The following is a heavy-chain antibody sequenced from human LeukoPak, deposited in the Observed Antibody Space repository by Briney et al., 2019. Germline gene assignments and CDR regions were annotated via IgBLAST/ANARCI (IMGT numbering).Heavy chain of an antibody. CDR1: GYTFTSYG. J-gene: IGHJ4*02. CDR3: ATGESYTTSFDY. CDR2: VDPEDGET. Sequence: ASVKVSCKASGYTFTSYGINWVRQAPGQGLEWIGLVDPEDGETIYAEKFQGRVTITADTSTDTAYMELSSLRSEDTAVYYCATGESYTTSFDYWGQGTLVTVSS. V-gene: IGHV1-69-2*01. D-gene: IGHD1-1*01.